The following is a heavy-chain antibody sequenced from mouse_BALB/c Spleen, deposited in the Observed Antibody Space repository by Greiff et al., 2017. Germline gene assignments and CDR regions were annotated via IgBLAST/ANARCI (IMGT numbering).Heavy chain of an antibody. CDR1: GFNIKDTY. D-gene: IGHD1-1*01. CDR2: IDPANGNT. J-gene: IGHJ4*01. CDR3: QRGTVGLMDY. Sequence: EVQLQQSGAELVKPGASVKLSCTASGFNIKDTYMHWVKQRPEQGLEWIGRIDPANGNTKYDPKFQGKATITADTSSNTAYLQLSSLTSEDTAVYYCQRGTVGLMDYWGQGTSVTVSS. V-gene: IGHV14-3*02.